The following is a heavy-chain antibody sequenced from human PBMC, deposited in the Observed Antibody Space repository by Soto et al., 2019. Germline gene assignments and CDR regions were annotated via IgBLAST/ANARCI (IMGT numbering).Heavy chain of an antibody. CDR3: ARGQRFSDWFDP. D-gene: IGHD2-2*01. Sequence: ETLSLTCRVSGATISGYYWTWIRQPAGKGLEWIGRIYSSGNTKYNPSLQSRVTMSLDTSNNQLSLRLTSVTAADTAVYYCARGQRFSDWFDPWGQGTLVTVSS. J-gene: IGHJ5*02. CDR2: IYSSGNT. CDR1: GATISGYY. V-gene: IGHV4-4*07.